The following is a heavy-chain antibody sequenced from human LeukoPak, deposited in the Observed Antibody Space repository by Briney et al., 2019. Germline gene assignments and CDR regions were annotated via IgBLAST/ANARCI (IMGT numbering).Heavy chain of an antibody. CDR1: GGSISSGDYY. V-gene: IGHV4-30-4*08. Sequence: PSETLSLTCTVSGGSISSGDYYWSWIRQPPGKGLEWIGYIYYSGNTYYNPSLNSRVIISVDTSKNQFSLKLRSVTAADTALYYCARQAHRNWNDGVDPWGQGTLVTVSS. D-gene: IGHD1-20*01. CDR3: ARQAHRNWNDGVDP. J-gene: IGHJ5*02. CDR2: IYYSGNT.